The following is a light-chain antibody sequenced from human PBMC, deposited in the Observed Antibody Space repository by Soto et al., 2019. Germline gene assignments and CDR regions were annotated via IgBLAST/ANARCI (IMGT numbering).Light chain of an antibody. Sequence: QSALTQPASVSGSPGQSITISCTGTSSDIGTYTYVSWYQQHPGEAPKLIIFEVTNRPPGVSTRFSGSKSGNTASLTISGLQDEDEADYYCSSYIGSSTRVFGTGTTLTVL. CDR2: EVT. V-gene: IGLV2-14*01. CDR3: SSYIGSSTRV. CDR1: SSDIGTYTY. J-gene: IGLJ1*01.